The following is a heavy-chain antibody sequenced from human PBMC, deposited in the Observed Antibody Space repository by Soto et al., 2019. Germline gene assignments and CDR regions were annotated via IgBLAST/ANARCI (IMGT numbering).Heavy chain of an antibody. CDR2: IDPSDSYT. Sequence: EVQLVQSGAEVKKPGESLRISCKGSGYSFTSYWISWVRQMPGKGLEWMGRIDPSDSYTNYSPSFQGHVTISADKSISTAYVQWSSLKASDTAMYYCARSGDVVVVAAAHDAFDIWGQGTMVTVSS. V-gene: IGHV5-10-1*01. CDR1: GYSFTSYW. J-gene: IGHJ3*02. CDR3: ARSGDVVVVAAAHDAFDI. D-gene: IGHD2-15*01.